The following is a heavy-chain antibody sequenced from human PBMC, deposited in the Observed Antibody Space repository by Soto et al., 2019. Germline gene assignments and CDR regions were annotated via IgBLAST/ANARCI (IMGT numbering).Heavy chain of an antibody. V-gene: IGHV1-3*01. Sequence: ASVKVSCKASGYTFTTYALHWVRQAPGQRLEWMGWINADNGNTKYSQKFQGRVTITRDTSASTAYMELSSLRSEDTAVYYCARGVYGGELDYWGQGTLVTVSS. CDR3: ARGVYGGELDY. J-gene: IGHJ4*02. D-gene: IGHD2-21*01. CDR1: GYTFTTYA. CDR2: INADNGNT.